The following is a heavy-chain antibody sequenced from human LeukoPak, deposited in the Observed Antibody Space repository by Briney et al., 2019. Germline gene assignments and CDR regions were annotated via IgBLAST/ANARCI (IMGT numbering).Heavy chain of an antibody. J-gene: IGHJ3*02. D-gene: IGHD2-2*02. CDR2: ISSSSSYI. CDR1: GFTFSSYS. Sequence: GGSLRLSCAASGFTFSSYSMNWVRQAPGKGLEWVSSISSSSSYIYYADSVKGRFTISGDNAKNSLYLQMNSLRSDDTAVYYCARFPLGVVVPAAILGAFDIWGQGTMVTVSS. CDR3: ARFPLGVVVPAAILGAFDI. V-gene: IGHV3-21*04.